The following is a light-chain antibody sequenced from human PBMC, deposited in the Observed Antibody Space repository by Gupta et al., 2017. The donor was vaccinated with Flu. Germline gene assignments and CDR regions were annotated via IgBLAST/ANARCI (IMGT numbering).Light chain of an antibody. V-gene: IGKV4-1*01. Sequence: DIVMTQSPDSLAVSLGERATINCKSSQSGLYSSNNKNYLAWYQQKPGQPQKLLIYWASTQQSWGTVRCSGSESVGSGTDFTLTISSRQAEDVAVYYCQQYGSTPPTFGQGTLLEIK. J-gene: IGKJ5*01. CDR3: QQYGSTPPT. CDR1: QSGLYSSNNKNY. CDR2: WAS.